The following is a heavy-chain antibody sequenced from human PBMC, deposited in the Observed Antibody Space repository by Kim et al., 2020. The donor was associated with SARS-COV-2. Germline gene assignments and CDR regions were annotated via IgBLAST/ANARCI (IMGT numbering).Heavy chain of an antibody. CDR3: ARDLGYCSGGTCFPLDY. J-gene: IGHJ4*02. D-gene: IGHD2-15*01. Sequence: SVEGRFTISRDNAKNSLYLQMNSLRDEDTAVYYCARDLGYCSGGTCFPLDYWGQGTLVTVSS. V-gene: IGHV3-48*02.